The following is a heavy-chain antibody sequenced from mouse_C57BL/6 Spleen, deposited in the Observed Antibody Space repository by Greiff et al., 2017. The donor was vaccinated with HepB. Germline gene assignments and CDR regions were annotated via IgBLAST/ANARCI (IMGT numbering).Heavy chain of an antibody. CDR3: TRYDYDDYYAMDY. CDR2: IRNKANNHAT. Sequence: EVMLVESGGGLVQPGGSMKLSCTASGFTFSDAWMDWVRQSPEKGLEWVAEIRNKANNHATYYAESVKGRFTISRDDSKSSVYLQMNSLRAEDTGIYYCTRYDYDDYYAMDYWGQGTSVTVSS. CDR1: GFTFSDAW. V-gene: IGHV6-6*01. D-gene: IGHD2-4*01. J-gene: IGHJ4*01.